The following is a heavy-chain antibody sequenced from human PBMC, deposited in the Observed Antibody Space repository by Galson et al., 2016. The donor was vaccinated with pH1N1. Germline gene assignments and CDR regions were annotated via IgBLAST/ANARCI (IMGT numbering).Heavy chain of an antibody. CDR3: ARDRGEP. J-gene: IGHJ4*02. CDR2: IYSRGNT. D-gene: IGHD3-16*01. V-gene: IGHV3-53*01. Sequence: SLRLSCAASGNTVSNNYMSWVRQAPGKGLEWVSLIYSRGNTYYADSVKGRFTISRDSSKNTVYLQMNSLRADDTAVYYCARDRGEPWGQGTLVTVSS. CDR1: GNTVSNNY.